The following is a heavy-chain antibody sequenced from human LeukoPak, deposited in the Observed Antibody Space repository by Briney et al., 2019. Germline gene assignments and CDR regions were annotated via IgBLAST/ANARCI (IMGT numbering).Heavy chain of an antibody. V-gene: IGHV3-48*03. CDR1: GFTFRSNE. CDR3: ARDSPPVTLDC. D-gene: IGHD4-17*01. CDR2: LSSSGSTI. J-gene: IGHJ4*02. Sequence: GGSLRVFCAASGFTFRSNEMNCVREAPGKGLEWGSYLSSSGSTIYYADSVKGRFTISRDNAKNSLYLQMNSLRAEDTAVYYCARDSPPVTLDCWGQGTLVTVTS.